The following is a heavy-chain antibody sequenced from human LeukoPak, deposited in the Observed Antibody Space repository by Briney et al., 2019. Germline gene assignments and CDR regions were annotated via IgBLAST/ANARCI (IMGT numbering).Heavy chain of an antibody. CDR1: GYTFTGYY. V-gene: IGHV1-2*02. CDR3: ARGYTLGWFGELLHGWESHFDY. CDR2: INPNSDGT. J-gene: IGHJ4*02. D-gene: IGHD3-10*01. Sequence: ASVKVSCKASGYTFTGYYMHWVRQAPGQGLEWMGWINPNSDGTNYAQKFQGRVTMTRDTSISTAYMELSRLRSDDTAVYYCARGYTLGWFGELLHGWESHFDYWGQGTLVTVSS.